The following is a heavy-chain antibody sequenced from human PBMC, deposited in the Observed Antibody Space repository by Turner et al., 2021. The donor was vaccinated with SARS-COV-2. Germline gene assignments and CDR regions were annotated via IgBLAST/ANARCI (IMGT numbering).Heavy chain of an antibody. CDR1: GFTFSSYA. CDR3: ARDSGDFDY. V-gene: IGHV3-30-3*01. D-gene: IGHD3-10*01. J-gene: IGHJ4*02. Sequence: QVQLVESGGGVVQPGRSLTLSCAASGFTFSSYAMHWVRQAPGKGLEWVAFISYDGSNKYYADSVKGRFTISRDNSKNTLYLQMNSLRAEDTAVYYCARDSGDFDYWGQGTLVTVSS. CDR2: ISYDGSNK.